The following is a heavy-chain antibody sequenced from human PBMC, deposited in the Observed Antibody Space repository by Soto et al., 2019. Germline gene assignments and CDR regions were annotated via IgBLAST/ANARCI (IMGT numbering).Heavy chain of an antibody. J-gene: IGHJ6*02. D-gene: IGHD2-15*01. CDR3: ARNQPQRYCSGGTCRPAYGMDV. CDR1: GGSISSDSFY. V-gene: IGHV4-39*01. Sequence: QLQESGPGLVKSSETLSLTCTVSGGSISSDSFYWAWIRQPPGKGLAWIGIIYYRGDTYYNPSLAGRLTMSVDTSNQFSLTLRSVTAADTALYYCARNQPQRYCSGGTCRPAYGMDVWGQGTTVIVSS. CDR2: IYYRGDT.